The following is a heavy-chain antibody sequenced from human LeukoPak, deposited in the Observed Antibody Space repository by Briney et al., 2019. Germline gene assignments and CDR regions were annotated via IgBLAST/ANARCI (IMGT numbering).Heavy chain of an antibody. V-gene: IGHV4-34*01. CDR1: GGSISSYY. D-gene: IGHD6-13*01. J-gene: IGHJ5*02. CDR2: INHSGST. Sequence: SETLSLTCTVSGGSISSYYWSWIRQPPGKGLEWIGEINHSGSTNYNPSLKSRVTISVDTSKNQFSLKLSSVTAADTAVHYCARIIAAARPRDNWFDPWGQGTLVTVSS. CDR3: ARIIAAARPRDNWFDP.